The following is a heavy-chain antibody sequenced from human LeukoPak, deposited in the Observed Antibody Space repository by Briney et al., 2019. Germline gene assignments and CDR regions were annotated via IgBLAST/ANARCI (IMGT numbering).Heavy chain of an antibody. V-gene: IGHV1-2*02. CDR3: ARGAGGVWFGELLCYMDV. CDR2: INPNSGGT. J-gene: IGHJ6*03. CDR1: GYTFTGYY. Sequence: GASVKVSCKASGYTFTGYYMHWVRQAPGQGLEWMGWINPNSGGTNYAQKFQGRVTMTRDTSISTAYMELSSLRSEDTAVYYCARGAGGVWFGELLCYMDVWGKGTTVTISS. D-gene: IGHD3-10*01.